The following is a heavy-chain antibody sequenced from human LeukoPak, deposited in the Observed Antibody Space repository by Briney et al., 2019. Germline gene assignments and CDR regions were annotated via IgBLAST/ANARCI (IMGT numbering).Heavy chain of an antibody. J-gene: IGHJ3*02. CDR1: GFTFSNFA. V-gene: IGHV3-23*01. CDR2: ISGTGGNT. D-gene: IGHD3-22*01. CDR3: AKTGGYYDTSDLYRPDVFDI. Sequence: GGSLRLSCAASGFTFSNFAMSWVRQAPGKGLEWVSAISGTGGNTFYADSVTGRFTISRDNSRNTLYVQMNSLRAEDTAVYYCAKTGGYYDTSDLYRPDVFDIWGQGTVVTVSS.